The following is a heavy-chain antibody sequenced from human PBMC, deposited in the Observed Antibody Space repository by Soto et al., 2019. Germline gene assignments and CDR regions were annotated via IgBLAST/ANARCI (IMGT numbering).Heavy chain of an antibody. CDR2: ISAYNGTT. D-gene: IGHD1-1*01. CDR1: GYTFTSYG. Sequence: ASVKVSCKASGYTFTSYGISWVRQAPGQGLEWMGWISAYNGTTNYAQKLQGRVTMTTDTSTSTAYMELRSLRSDDTAVYYCARGTTGPRDYYYMDVWGKGTTVTVSS. J-gene: IGHJ6*03. V-gene: IGHV1-18*01. CDR3: ARGTTGPRDYYYMDV.